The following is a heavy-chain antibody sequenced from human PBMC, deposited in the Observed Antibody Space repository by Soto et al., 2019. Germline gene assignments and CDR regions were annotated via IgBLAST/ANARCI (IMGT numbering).Heavy chain of an antibody. V-gene: IGHV1-69*13. J-gene: IGHJ4*02. CDR1: GGTFSNYA. D-gene: IGHD4-4*01. CDR3: ARIAKDYSNYGVDY. CDR2: IVPIFGTT. Sequence: GASVKVSCKVSGGTFSNYAIDWVRLAPGHGLEWMGGIVPIFGTTYYTQKFQGRATIIADDSTTTAYLEMSSLRSEDTAIYYCARIAKDYSNYGVDYWGQGTLVTVSS.